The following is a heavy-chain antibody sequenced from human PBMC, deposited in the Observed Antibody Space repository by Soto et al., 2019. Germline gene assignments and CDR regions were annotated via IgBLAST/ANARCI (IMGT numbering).Heavy chain of an antibody. V-gene: IGHV3-73*02. J-gene: IGHJ6*02. CDR3: TRPKTELRFYSYNGIDV. CDR2: IRSKTNNYAT. Sequence: EVQLVESGGGLVQPGGSLKLSCAASGLTFSDSAIHWVRQASGKGLEWVGRIRSKTNNYATTYAASVKGRFTISRDDSKNTAYLQMNSLKTEDTAVYYCTRPKTELRFYSYNGIDVWGQGTTVTVSS. CDR1: GLTFSDSA. D-gene: IGHD5-12*01.